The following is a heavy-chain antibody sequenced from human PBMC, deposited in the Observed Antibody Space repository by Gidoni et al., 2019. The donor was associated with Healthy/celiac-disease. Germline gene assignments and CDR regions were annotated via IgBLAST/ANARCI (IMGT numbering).Heavy chain of an antibody. CDR1: GFTVSSNY. V-gene: IGHV3-53*01. Sequence: EVQLVESGGGLIQPGGSLRLSCAASGFTVSSNYMSWVRQAPGKGLEWVSVIYSGGSTYYADSVKGRFTISRDNSKNTLYLQMNSLRAEDTAVYYCARGDPNSRTYYDFWSGQTGAFDIWGQGTMVTVSS. CDR2: IYSGGST. CDR3: ARGDPNSRTYYDFWSGQTGAFDI. J-gene: IGHJ3*02. D-gene: IGHD3-3*01.